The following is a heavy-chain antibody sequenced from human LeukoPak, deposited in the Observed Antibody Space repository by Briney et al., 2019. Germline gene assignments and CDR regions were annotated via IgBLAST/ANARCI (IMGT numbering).Heavy chain of an antibody. Sequence: GGSLRLSCAASGFTFSSDSMNWGRQAPGKGLEWVSSISSSSSYIYYADSVKGRFTISRDNAKNSLYLQMNSLRAEDTAVYYCARVSGYSYGTTVWGQGTLVTVSS. CDR3: ARVSGYSYGTTV. J-gene: IGHJ4*02. V-gene: IGHV3-21*01. D-gene: IGHD5-18*01. CDR2: ISSSSSYI. CDR1: GFTFSSDS.